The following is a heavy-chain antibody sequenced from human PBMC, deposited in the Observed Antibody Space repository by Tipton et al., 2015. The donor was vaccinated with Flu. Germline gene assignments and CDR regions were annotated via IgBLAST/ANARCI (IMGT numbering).Heavy chain of an antibody. CDR3: ARAIGYSKYSYYLDY. CDR1: GGSMTSSDW. CDR2: IYQSGST. D-gene: IGHD2-15*01. Sequence: GLVKPSGTLSLTCAVSGGSMTSSDWWTWIRQPPGKGLEWIGEIYQSGSTNYNPPLESRVTISVDRSENQFSLMLKSVTAADTAVYYCARAIGYSKYSYYLDYWGQGTLVTVSA. J-gene: IGHJ4*02. V-gene: IGHV4-4*02.